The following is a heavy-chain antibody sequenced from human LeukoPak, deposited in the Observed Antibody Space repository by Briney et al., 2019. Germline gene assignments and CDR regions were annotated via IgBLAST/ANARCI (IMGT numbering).Heavy chain of an antibody. Sequence: VASVKVSCKASGGSFTSYAFTWVRQAPGPGLEWMGRIIPTIDKVNYAQKFQGRLTFTADKSTSTAYMELSSLKSDDTAMYFCARGYGVEAFDIWGQGTMVTVSS. CDR1: GGSFTSYA. V-gene: IGHV1-69*04. D-gene: IGHD3-10*01. CDR2: IIPTIDKV. J-gene: IGHJ3*02. CDR3: ARGYGVEAFDI.